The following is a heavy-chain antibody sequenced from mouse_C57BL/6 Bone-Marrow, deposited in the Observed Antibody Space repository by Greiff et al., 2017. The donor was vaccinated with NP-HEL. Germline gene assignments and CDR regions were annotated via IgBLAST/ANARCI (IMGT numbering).Heavy chain of an antibody. V-gene: IGHV1-76*01. CDR3: ARQRLYAMDY. J-gene: IGHJ4*01. CDR2: IYPGSGNT. CDR1: GYTFTDYY. D-gene: IGHD2-4*01. Sequence: QVQLQQSGAELVRPGASVKLSCKASGYTFTDYYINWVKQRPGQGLEWIARIYPGSGNTYYNEKFKGKATLTAEKSSSTAYMQLSSLTSEDSAVYVCARQRLYAMDYWGQGTSVTVSS.